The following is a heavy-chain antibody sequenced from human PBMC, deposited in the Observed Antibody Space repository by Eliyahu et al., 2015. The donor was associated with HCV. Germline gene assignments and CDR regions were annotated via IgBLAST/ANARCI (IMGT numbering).Heavy chain of an antibody. V-gene: IGHV3-74*01. CDR3: ARGFDITAFDL. Sequence: EVQLVESGGGLIQPGESLXLSCAASGFSFSGYWMHWVRQAPGKGLVWVSRINTDGSSTTYADSVKGRFTISRDNAKDTLYLRMNSLRAEDTALYYCARGFDITAFDLWGQGTMVTVSS. CDR2: INTDGSST. J-gene: IGHJ3*01. CDR1: GFSFSGYW. D-gene: IGHD1-14*01.